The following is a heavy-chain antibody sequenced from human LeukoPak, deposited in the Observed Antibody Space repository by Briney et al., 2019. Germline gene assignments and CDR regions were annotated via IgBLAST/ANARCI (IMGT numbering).Heavy chain of an antibody. D-gene: IGHD6-19*01. V-gene: IGHV3-33*06. CDR2: IWYDGNK. CDR1: GFTFSSYG. Sequence: GGSLRLSCAASGFTFSSYGMRWVRQAPGKGLEWVAVIWYDGNKYYADSVKGRFTISRDNSKNTLYLQMNSLRAEDTAVYYCAKARSSGWYGQERWGQGTLVTVSS. CDR3: AKARSSGWYGQER. J-gene: IGHJ4*02.